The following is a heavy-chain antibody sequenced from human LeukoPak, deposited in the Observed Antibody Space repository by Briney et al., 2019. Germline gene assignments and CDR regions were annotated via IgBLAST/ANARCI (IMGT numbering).Heavy chain of an antibody. D-gene: IGHD2-2*01. CDR3: ARDGQLYGMDV. Sequence: GGSLRLSCAASGFTFSSYSMNWVRQAPGKGLEWVSSISSSSSYIYYADSVKGRFTISRDNAKNSLYLQMNSLRAEDTAVYYCARDGQLYGMDVWGKGTTVTVSS. CDR2: ISSSSSYI. J-gene: IGHJ6*04. CDR1: GFTFSSYS. V-gene: IGHV3-21*01.